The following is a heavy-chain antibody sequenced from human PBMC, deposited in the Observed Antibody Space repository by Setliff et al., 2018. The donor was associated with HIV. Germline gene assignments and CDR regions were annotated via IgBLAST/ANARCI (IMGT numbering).Heavy chain of an antibody. D-gene: IGHD1-26*01. CDR1: GFAFSFYA. J-gene: IGHJ4*02. Sequence: GESLKISCAASGFAFSFYAMNWVRQAPGKGLEWVSYISSSSSYTHYADSVKGRFTISRDNVKNSLYLQMNSLRAEDTAVYYCARGTVGATFLHNDYWGQGTLVTVSS. V-gene: IGHV3-21*01. CDR3: ARGTVGATFLHNDY. CDR2: ISSSSSYT.